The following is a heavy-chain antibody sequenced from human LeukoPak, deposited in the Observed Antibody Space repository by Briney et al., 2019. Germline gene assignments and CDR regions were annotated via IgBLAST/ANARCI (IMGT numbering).Heavy chain of an antibody. CDR1: GYTFTSYG. V-gene: IGHV1-18*01. Sequence: GASVKVSCKASGYTFTSYGISWVRQAPGQGLEWMGWISAYNGNTNYAQKLQGRVTMTTDTSTSTAYMELRSLRSDDTAVYYCAETHYDSSGSGWFDPWGQGTLVTVSS. CDR3: AETHYDSSGSGWFDP. D-gene: IGHD3-22*01. CDR2: ISAYNGNT. J-gene: IGHJ5*02.